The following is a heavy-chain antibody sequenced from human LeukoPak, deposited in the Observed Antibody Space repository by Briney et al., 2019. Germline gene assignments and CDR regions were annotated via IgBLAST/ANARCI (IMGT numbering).Heavy chain of an antibody. V-gene: IGHV3-21*01. CDR1: GITFSDAW. CDR3: ARGGGYDLFDY. D-gene: IGHD5-12*01. CDR2: VSHTSSYI. Sequence: GGSLRLSCEAPGITFSDAWMSWVRQAPGKGLEWVSSVSHTSSYIYYADSVKGRFTISRDNAKNSLYLQMNSLRAEDTAVYFCARGGGYDLFDYWGQGTLVTVSS. J-gene: IGHJ4*02.